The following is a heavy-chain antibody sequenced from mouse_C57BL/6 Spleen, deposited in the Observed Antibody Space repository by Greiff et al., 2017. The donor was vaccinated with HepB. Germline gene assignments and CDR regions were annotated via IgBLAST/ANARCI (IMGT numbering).Heavy chain of an antibody. CDR3: ARHPLGYGSSSYYFDY. J-gene: IGHJ2*01. CDR2: FYPGSGSI. D-gene: IGHD1-1*01. CDR1: GYTFTEYT. V-gene: IGHV1-62-2*01. Sequence: QVQLQQSGAELVKPGASVKLSCKASGYTFTEYTIHWVKQRSGQGLEWIGWFYPGSGSIKYNEKFKDTATLTADKSSSTVYMELSRLTSEDSAVYFCARHPLGYGSSSYYFDYWGQGTTLTVSS.